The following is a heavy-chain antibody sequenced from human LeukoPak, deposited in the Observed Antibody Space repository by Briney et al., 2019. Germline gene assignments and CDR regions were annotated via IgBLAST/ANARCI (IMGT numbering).Heavy chain of an antibody. CDR1: GYTFISYD. Sequence: ASVKVSCKASGYTFISYDINWVRQATGQGLEWMGWMNPKSGNTDYAQKFQGRVTMTSDTSIDTAYMELSNLRSEDTAVYYCARGRKAGVGRVYYMDVWGKGTTVTVFS. D-gene: IGHD3/OR15-3a*01. CDR3: ARGRKAGVGRVYYMDV. CDR2: MNPKSGNT. V-gene: IGHV1-8*01. J-gene: IGHJ6*03.